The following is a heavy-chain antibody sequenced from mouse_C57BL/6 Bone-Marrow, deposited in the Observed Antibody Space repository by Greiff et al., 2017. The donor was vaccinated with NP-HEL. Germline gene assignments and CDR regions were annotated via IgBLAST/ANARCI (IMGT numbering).Heavy chain of an antibody. D-gene: IGHD2-10*01. CDR2: IDPNSGGT. J-gene: IGHJ4*01. CDR1: GYTFTSYW. V-gene: IGHV1-72*01. CDR3: ASKGPYYGYYAMDY. Sequence: QVQLKQPGAELVKPGASVKLSCKASGYTFTSYWMHWVKQRPGRGLEWIGRIDPNSGGTKYNEKFKSKATLTVDKPSSTAYMQLSSLTSEDSAVYYCASKGPYYGYYAMDYWGQGTSVTVSS.